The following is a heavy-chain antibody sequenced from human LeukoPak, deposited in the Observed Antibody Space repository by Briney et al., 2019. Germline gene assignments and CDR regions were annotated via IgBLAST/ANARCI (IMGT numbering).Heavy chain of an antibody. D-gene: IGHD3-10*02. J-gene: IGHJ6*04. CDR1: GFTFSGSA. V-gene: IGHV3-73*01. CDR2: IRSKANSYAT. CDR3: AELGITMIGGV. Sequence: GGSLRLSCAASGFTFSGSAMHWVRQASGKGLEWVGRIRSKANSYATAYAASVKGRFTISRDNAKNSLYLQMNSLRAEDTAVYYCAELGITMIGGVWGKGTLVTVSS.